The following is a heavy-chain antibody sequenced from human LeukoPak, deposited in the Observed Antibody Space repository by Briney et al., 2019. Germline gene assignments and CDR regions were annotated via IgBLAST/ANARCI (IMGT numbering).Heavy chain of an antibody. CDR1: GYTFTGYF. J-gene: IGHJ6*03. CDR3: ARDGTSYFYDSSGYSHYYSCYMDF. D-gene: IGHD3-22*01. Sequence: ASVKVSCKASGYTFTGYFIHWVRQAPGQGREWVGRINTDNGGTNYAQKFQGRVTMTRDTSVTTAYMEQSRMRSDDTAVYFCARDGTSYFYDSSGYSHYYSCYMDFWGKGTTITVSS. V-gene: IGHV1-2*06. CDR2: INTDNGGT.